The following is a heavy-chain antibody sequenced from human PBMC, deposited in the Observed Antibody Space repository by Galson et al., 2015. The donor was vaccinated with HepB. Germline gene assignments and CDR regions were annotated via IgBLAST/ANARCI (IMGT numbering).Heavy chain of an antibody. J-gene: IGHJ3*02. CDR3: ARDSGYSYGYAFDI. Sequence: SLRLSCAASGFTFSSYAMHWVRQAPGKGLEWVAVISYDGSNKYCADSVKGRFTISRDNSKNTLYLQMNSLRAEDTAVYYCARDSGYSYGYAFDIWGQGTMVTVSS. V-gene: IGHV3-30*04. CDR2: ISYDGSNK. CDR1: GFTFSSYA. D-gene: IGHD5-18*01.